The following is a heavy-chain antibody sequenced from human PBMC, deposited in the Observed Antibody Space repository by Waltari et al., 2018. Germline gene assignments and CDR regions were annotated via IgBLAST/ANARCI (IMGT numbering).Heavy chain of an antibody. J-gene: IGHJ4*02. Sequence: QVQMVESGGGVVQPGRSLRLSCAASGFTFSSYAMHWVREAPGKGLEGVAGIYYDGSNKYSAASVKGRFTISRDNSKNTLYLQMTSLIAEDTAVYYCARLYCSGGSCYPPQPPQIFDYWGQGTLVTVSS. CDR1: GFTFSSYA. D-gene: IGHD2-15*01. CDR2: IYYDGSNK. V-gene: IGHV3-30-3*01. CDR3: ARLYCSGGSCYPPQPPQIFDY.